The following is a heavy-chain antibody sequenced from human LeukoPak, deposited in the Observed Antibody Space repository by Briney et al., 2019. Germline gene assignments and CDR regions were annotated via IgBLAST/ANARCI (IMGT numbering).Heavy chain of an antibody. J-gene: IGHJ6*03. D-gene: IGHD2-2*01. CDR1: GFTFSNYW. CDR2: INWNGGST. Sequence: GGSLRLSCAASGFTFSNYWMSWVRQVPGKGLEWVSGINWNGGSTGYADSVKGRFTISRDNAKNSLYLQMNSLRAEDTALFHCVRDEYCSSATCPMDVWGKGTTVTVSS. V-gene: IGHV3-20*01. CDR3: VRDEYCSSATCPMDV.